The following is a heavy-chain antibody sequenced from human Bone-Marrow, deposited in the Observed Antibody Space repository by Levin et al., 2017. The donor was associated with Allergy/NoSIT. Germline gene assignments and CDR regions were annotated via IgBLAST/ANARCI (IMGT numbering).Heavy chain of an antibody. CDR2: LLPIFGTT. J-gene: IGHJ5*02. V-gene: IGHV1-69*13. D-gene: IGHD5-24*01. CDR1: GGTFTSYG. Sequence: AASVKVSCKASGGTFTSYGISWVRQAPGQGLEWMGGLLPIFGTTHYAQKFQGRVTITADESTSTAYMELRSLRSEDTAVYYCARDVEGMAVNPSCFDPWGQGTLVTVSS. CDR3: ARDVEGMAVNPSCFDP.